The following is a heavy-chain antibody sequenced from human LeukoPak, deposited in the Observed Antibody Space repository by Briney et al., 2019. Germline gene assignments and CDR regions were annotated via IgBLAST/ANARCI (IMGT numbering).Heavy chain of an antibody. CDR1: GFSFSNYW. V-gene: IGHV3-74*01. D-gene: IGHD3-16*01. CDR2: LNSDGSST. CDR3: ARFTEGDSF. Sequence: PGGSLRLSCAASGFSFSNYWMNWVRQAPGKGLVWVSRLNSDGSSTSYADSVKGRFTISRDNAKNTLYLQMNSLRVDDTAVYYCARFTEGDSFWGQGTLVTVSS. J-gene: IGHJ4*02.